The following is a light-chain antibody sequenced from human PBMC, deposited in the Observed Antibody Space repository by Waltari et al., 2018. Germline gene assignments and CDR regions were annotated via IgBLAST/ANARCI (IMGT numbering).Light chain of an antibody. CDR1: QSVSSD. V-gene: IGKV3-11*01. Sequence: EVVLTQSPATLSLSPGESTTLSCRASQSVSSDLMWYQQKPGQAPRLLIYDASNRATGTPARFSGSGSGTDFTLTISRLEPEDSVVYYCQQRTSWPRTFGQGTKVEIK. CDR2: DAS. CDR3: QQRTSWPRT. J-gene: IGKJ1*01.